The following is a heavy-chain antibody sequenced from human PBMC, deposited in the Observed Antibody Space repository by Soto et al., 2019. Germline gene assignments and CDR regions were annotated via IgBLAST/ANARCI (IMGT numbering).Heavy chain of an antibody. CDR3: AAGGGLPRYY. V-gene: IGHV4-30-2*01. CDR1: GGSISSGGYS. J-gene: IGHJ4*02. Sequence: QLQLQESGSGLVKPSQTLSLTCAVSGGSISSGGYSWSWIRQPPGKGLEWIGYIYHSGSTYYNPSLKSRVTRAVDRSKNQFPLKLSSATAADTAVYYCAAGGGLPRYYWGQGTLVTVSS. CDR2: IYHSGST. D-gene: IGHD5-12*01.